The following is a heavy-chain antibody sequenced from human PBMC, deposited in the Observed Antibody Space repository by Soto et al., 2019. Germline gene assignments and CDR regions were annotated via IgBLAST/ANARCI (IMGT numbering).Heavy chain of an antibody. CDR2: IYHGGTT. D-gene: IGHD6-19*01. V-gene: IGHV4-38-2*02. Sequence: SETLSLTCTVSGYSISIGSYCACIRQPPGKGPEWIASIYHGGTTFYNPSLKSRITISVDTSNNQFPLKLTSVTAADTAVYYCARVHVMVVAGSTFDYWGHGTLVTVSS. CDR1: GYSISIGSY. CDR3: ARVHVMVVAGSTFDY. J-gene: IGHJ4*01.